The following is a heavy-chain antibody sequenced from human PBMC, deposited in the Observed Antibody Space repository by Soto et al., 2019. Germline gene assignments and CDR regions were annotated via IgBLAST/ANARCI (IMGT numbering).Heavy chain of an antibody. J-gene: IGHJ6*03. CDR3: ARGFSAATPYYYYYMDV. Sequence: PGESLKISCKGSGYSFTSYWIGWVRQMPGKGLEWMGVIYPGDSDTRYRPSFQGPVTIPAAKSISTPYLRWSSLKASDTAMYYCARGFSAATPYYYYYMDVWGKGTTVTVSS. D-gene: IGHD2-15*01. CDR1: GYSFTSYW. V-gene: IGHV5-51*01. CDR2: IYPGDSDT.